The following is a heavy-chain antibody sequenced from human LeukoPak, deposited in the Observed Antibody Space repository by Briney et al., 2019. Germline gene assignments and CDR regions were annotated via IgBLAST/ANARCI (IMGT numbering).Heavy chain of an antibody. V-gene: IGHV4-34*01. J-gene: IGHJ4*02. D-gene: IGHD3-22*01. CDR3: ARGGGSDYYDSSGYYYFDY. CDR2: INHSGSA. CDR1: GGSFSRYY. Sequence: SETLSLTCAVYGGSFSRYYWTWIRQPPGKGLEWIGEINHSGSANYNPSLKSRVTISVDTSKNQFSLKLSSVTAADTAVYYCARGGGSDYYDSSGYYYFDYWGQGTLVTVSS.